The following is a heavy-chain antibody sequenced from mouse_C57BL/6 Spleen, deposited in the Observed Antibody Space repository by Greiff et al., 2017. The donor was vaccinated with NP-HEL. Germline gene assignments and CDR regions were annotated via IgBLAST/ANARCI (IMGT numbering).Heavy chain of an antibody. CDR2: IYPRSGNT. Sequence: QVQLQQSGAELARPGALVKLSCKASGYTFTSYGISWVKQRTGQGLEWIGEIYPRSGNTYYNEKFKGKATLTADKSSSTAYMELRSLTSEDSAVYFCARGGYGSSYDAMDYWGQGTSVTVSS. CDR3: ARGGYGSSYDAMDY. CDR1: GYTFTSYG. V-gene: IGHV1-81*01. J-gene: IGHJ4*01. D-gene: IGHD1-1*01.